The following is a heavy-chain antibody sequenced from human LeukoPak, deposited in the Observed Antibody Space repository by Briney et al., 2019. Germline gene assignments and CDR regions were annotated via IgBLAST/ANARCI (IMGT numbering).Heavy chain of an antibody. V-gene: IGHV3-23*05. Sequence: PGGSLRLSCAASGFAFSSSDMSWVRQAPGSGLEWVSSIRHSDSNTYYADSVMGRFTISRASSKNTLHLQMNSLSAEDTAVYYWAKPGYPNLGQQYFEGWGKGTTVSVSS. D-gene: IGHD3-16*01. CDR2: IRHSDSNT. CDR1: GFAFSSSD. J-gene: IGHJ6*03. CDR3: AKPGYPNLGQQYFEG.